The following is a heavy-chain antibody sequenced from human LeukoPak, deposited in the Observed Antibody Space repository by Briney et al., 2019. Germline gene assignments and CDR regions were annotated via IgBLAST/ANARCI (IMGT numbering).Heavy chain of an antibody. CDR2: FHGTKS. V-gene: IGHV4-61*02. J-gene: IGHJ4*02. CDR1: GDSISSGASY. Sequence: SETLSPTCSVSGDSISSGASYWAWFRQPAGKGLEWVGRFHGTKSDYNPSLESRLTISPDRSKNQLSLRVMSVTAADTAMYFCARGPYGTGYFDFWGPGMIVIVSS. CDR3: ARGPYGTGYFDF. D-gene: IGHD3-10*01.